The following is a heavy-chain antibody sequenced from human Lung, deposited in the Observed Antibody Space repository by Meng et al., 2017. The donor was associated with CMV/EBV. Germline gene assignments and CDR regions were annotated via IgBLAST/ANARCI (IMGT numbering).Heavy chain of an antibody. V-gene: IGHV2-70D*14. J-gene: IGHJ4*02. D-gene: IGHD5-24*01. Sequence: SGPTLVXPTQTLTLTCTFSGFSLSTSRMRVSWIRQPPGKALEWLARIDWDDDKFYSTSLKTRLTISKDTSKNQVVLTMTNMDPVDTATYYCARMGYGYNYFDYGXQGTXVTVSS. CDR2: IDWDDDK. CDR1: GFSLSTSRMR. CDR3: ARMGYGYNYFDY.